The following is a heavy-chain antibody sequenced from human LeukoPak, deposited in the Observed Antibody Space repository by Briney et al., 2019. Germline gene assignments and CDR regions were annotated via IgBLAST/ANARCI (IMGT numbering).Heavy chain of an antibody. CDR3: ARESLINYGSGSSDY. Sequence: SQTLSLTCDISGDSVSSNSAAWNWIRQSPSRGLEWLGRTYYRSKWYNDYAVSVKSRITINPDTSKNQFSLQLNSVTPEDTAVYYCARESLINYGSGSSDYWGQGTLVTVSS. CDR2: TYYRSKWYN. V-gene: IGHV6-1*01. J-gene: IGHJ4*02. D-gene: IGHD3-10*01. CDR1: GDSVSSNSAA.